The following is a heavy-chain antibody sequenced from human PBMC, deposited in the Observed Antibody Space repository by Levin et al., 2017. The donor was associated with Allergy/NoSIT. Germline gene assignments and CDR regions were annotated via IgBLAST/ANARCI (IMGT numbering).Heavy chain of an antibody. J-gene: IGHJ5*02. D-gene: IGHD6-6*01. V-gene: IGHV1-69*13. Sequence: SVKVSCKASGGTFSSYAINWVRQAPGQGLEWMGGIIPIFGTANYAQKFQGRVTITADASTSTAYMELSSLRSEDTAVYYCARVGYSSSSIGWFDPWGQGTLVTVSS. CDR3: ARVGYSSSSIGWFDP. CDR1: GGTFSSYA. CDR2: IIPIFGTA.